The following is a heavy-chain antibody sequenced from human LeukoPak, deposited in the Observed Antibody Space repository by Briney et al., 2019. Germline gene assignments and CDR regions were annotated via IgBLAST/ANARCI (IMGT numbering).Heavy chain of an antibody. D-gene: IGHD1-26*01. CDR2: INHSGRT. Sequence: PSETLSLTCAVYGGSFSGYYWSWIRQPPGKGLEWIGEINHSGRTNYNPSLKSRVTISVDTSKNQFSLKLSSVTAADTAVYYCARESAGSRLKGSFDYWGQGTLVTVSS. CDR3: ARESAGSRLKGSFDY. CDR1: GGSFSGYY. V-gene: IGHV4-34*01. J-gene: IGHJ4*02.